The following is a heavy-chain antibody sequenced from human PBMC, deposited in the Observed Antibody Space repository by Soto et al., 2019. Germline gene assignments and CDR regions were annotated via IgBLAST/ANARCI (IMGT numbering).Heavy chain of an antibody. V-gene: IGHV3-30*18. J-gene: IGHJ5*02. CDR3: AKDLLHNTLTACGS. CDR1: GFTFSSYG. Sequence: QVQLVESGGGVVQPGRSLRLSCAASGFTFSSYGMHWVRQAPGKGLEWVAVISYHGNDKYYADSVKGRFTISRDNFKSTLYLQMSSLRADDTAIYFCAKDLLHNTLTACGSWGQGTLVTVSS. CDR2: ISYHGNDK. D-gene: IGHD4-17*01.